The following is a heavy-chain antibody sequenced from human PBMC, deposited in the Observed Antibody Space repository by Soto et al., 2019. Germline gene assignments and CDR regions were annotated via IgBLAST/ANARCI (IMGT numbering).Heavy chain of an antibody. Sequence: SETLSLTCAVYGGSFSGYYWSWIRQPPGKGLEWIGEINHSGSTNYNPSLKSRVTISVDTSKNQFSLKLSSVTAADTAVYYCARSLRFFEWSKGRYYYYGMDFWGQGNTVTVSS. J-gene: IGHJ6*02. CDR2: INHSGST. V-gene: IGHV4-34*01. D-gene: IGHD3-3*01. CDR1: GGSFSGYY. CDR3: ARSLRFFEWSKGRYYYYGMDF.